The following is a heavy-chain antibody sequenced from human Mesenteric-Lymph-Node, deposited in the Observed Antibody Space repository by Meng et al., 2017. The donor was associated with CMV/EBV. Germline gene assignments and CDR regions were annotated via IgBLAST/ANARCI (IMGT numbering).Heavy chain of an antibody. Sequence: SETLSLTCVVYGGSFSGDYWTWIRQPPGKGLEWIGEINHSGSTNYNPSLKSRVTISVDKSKNQFSLKLSSVTAADTAVYYCARGGGYYYGMDVWGQGTTVTVSS. J-gene: IGHJ6*02. V-gene: IGHV4-34*01. CDR2: INHSGST. D-gene: IGHD3-16*01. CDR3: ARGGGYYYGMDV. CDR1: GGSFSGDY.